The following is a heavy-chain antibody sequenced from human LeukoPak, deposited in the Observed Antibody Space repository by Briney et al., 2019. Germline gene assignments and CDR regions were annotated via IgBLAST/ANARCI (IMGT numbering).Heavy chain of an antibody. CDR1: GFTFGSYA. CDR3: ARCSGYGMDV. CDR2: MSFDGTHI. J-gene: IGHJ6*02. V-gene: IGHV3-30-3*01. D-gene: IGHD3-10*02. Sequence: PGRSLRLSCAASGFTFGSYAMHWVRQAPGKGLEWVAVMSFDGTHIYYADSVKGRFTISRDNSRNTLYLQMNSLRGEDTAVYYCARCSGYGMDVWGQGTTVTVSS.